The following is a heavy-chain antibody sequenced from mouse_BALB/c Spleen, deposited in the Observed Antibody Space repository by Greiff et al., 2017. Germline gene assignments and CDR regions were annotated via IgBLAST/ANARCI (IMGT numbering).Heavy chain of an antibody. D-gene: IGHD1-1*01. CDR2: ISSGGST. CDR1: GFTFSSYA. Sequence: EVQLVESGGGLVKPGGSLKLSCAASGFTFSSYAMSWVRQTPEKRLEWVASISSGGSTYYPDSVKGRFTISRDNARNILYLQMSSLRSEDTAMYYCARGHYYGSSYGAWFAYWGQGTLVTVSA. CDR3: ARGHYYGSSYGAWFAY. V-gene: IGHV5-6-5*01. J-gene: IGHJ3*01.